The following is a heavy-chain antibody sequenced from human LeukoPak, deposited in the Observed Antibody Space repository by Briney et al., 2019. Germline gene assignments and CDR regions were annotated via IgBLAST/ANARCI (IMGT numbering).Heavy chain of an antibody. J-gene: IGHJ2*01. CDR1: GFTLGNYA. CDR3: AKPGFCVDDICSKGYFDL. D-gene: IGHD2-21*01. V-gene: IGHV3-23*01. CDR2: ITGGGGIAGGGGT. Sequence: GGSLRLSCAASGFTLGNYAMSWVRQAPGNRLEWPSTITGGGGIAGGGGTTYADSVKGRVTISRDSSKNTLSLQMNSLRAEDTAVYYCAKPGFCVDDICSKGYFDLWGRGTLVTVSS.